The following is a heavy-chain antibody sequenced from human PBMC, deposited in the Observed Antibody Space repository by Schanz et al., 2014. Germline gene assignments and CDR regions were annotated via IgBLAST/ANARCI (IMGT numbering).Heavy chain of an antibody. CDR1: GFTFSTSA. D-gene: IGHD2-15*01. CDR3: ARDFLLEQLGYSHYYYAMDV. J-gene: IGHJ6*02. CDR2: ILGLASTT. Sequence: EVKLLESGGTLVRPGGSLRLSCAASGFTFSTSAMSWVRQVPGKGLEWVSAILGLASTTYYADSVKGRFTISRDNSKNLLYLQMNSLRAEDTAVYYCARDFLLEQLGYSHYYYAMDVWGQGTTVTVSS. V-gene: IGHV3-23*01.